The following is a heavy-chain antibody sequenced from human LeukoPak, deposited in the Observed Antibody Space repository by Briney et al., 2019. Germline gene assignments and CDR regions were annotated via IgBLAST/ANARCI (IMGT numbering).Heavy chain of an antibody. CDR1: GHTFVSYG. J-gene: IGHJ3*01. CDR2: ISGYNGKI. Sequence: ASVKVSCKASGHTFVSYGISWVRQAPGQGLEWMGWISGYNGKINYAQKFQGRVTMTTDTSTSTAYLELRSLTSEDTAVYYCARRFCSRVSCYDDDAFDVWGQGTLVTVSS. CDR3: ARRFCSRVSCYDDDAFDV. V-gene: IGHV1-18*01. D-gene: IGHD2-2*01.